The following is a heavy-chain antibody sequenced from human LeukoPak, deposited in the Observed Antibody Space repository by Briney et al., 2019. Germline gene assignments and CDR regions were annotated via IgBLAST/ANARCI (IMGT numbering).Heavy chain of an antibody. J-gene: IGHJ4*02. V-gene: IGHV3-66*02. Sequence: PGGSLRLSCAASGFTVSSNYMSWVRQAPGKGLERVSVIYSGGSTYYADSVKGRFTISRDNSKNTLYLQMNSLRAEDTAVYYCASAKSRVLRFLEWSRPFDYWGQGTLVTVSS. CDR2: IYSGGST. CDR1: GFTVSSNY. D-gene: IGHD3-3*01. CDR3: ASAKSRVLRFLEWSRPFDY.